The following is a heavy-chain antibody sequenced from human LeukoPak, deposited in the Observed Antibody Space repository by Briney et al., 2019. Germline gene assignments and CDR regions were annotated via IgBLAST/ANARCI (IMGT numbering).Heavy chain of an antibody. Sequence: GGSPRLSCAASGFTSSSYWMHWVRQAPGKGLVWVSRINRDGSSTSYADSVKGRFTISRDNAKNTLYLQMNSLRAEDTAVYYCASDDSSGYYGRSGWGQGTLVTVSS. CDR3: ASDDSSGYYGRSG. CDR1: GFTSSSYW. CDR2: INRDGSST. J-gene: IGHJ4*02. D-gene: IGHD3-22*01. V-gene: IGHV3-74*01.